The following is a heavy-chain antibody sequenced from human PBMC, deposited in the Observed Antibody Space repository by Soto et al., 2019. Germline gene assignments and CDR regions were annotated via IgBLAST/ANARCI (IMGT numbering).Heavy chain of an antibody. CDR3: AKDLKGLRFLEWLPNWFDP. CDR2: ISYDGSNK. J-gene: IGHJ5*02. Sequence: QVQLVESGGGVVQPGRSLRLSCAASGFTFSSYGMHWVRQAPGKGLEWVAVISYDGSNKYYADSVKGRFTISRDNSKNMLYLQMNSLRAEDTAVYYCAKDLKGLRFLEWLPNWFDPWGQGTLVTVSS. CDR1: GFTFSSYG. D-gene: IGHD3-3*01. V-gene: IGHV3-30*18.